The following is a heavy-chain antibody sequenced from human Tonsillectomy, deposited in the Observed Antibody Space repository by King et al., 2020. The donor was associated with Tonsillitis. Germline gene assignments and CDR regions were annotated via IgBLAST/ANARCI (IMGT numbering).Heavy chain of an antibody. Sequence: VQLVESGGVVVQPGGSLGLSCAASGFTFDDYTMHWVRQAPGKGLEWVSLISWDGGSTYYADSVKGRFTISRDNSKNSLYLQMNSLRTEDTALYYCAKQLLGGSGKDYWGQGTLVTVSS. D-gene: IGHD6-19*01. CDR2: ISWDGGST. CDR3: AKQLLGGSGKDY. V-gene: IGHV3-43*01. CDR1: GFTFDDYT. J-gene: IGHJ4*02.